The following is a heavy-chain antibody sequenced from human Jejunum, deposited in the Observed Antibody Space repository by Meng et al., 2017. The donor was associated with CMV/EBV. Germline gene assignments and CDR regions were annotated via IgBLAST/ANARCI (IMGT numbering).Heavy chain of an antibody. D-gene: IGHD1-26*01. J-gene: IGHJ3*02. V-gene: IGHV3-74*01. CDR1: FTFSNSW. CDR3: ASRVGVVEATHGVFDI. Sequence: FTFSNSWMHWVRQAPGRGLVWVSRINGDGGSITYADSVKGRFTISRDNAKNTLWLQMNTLRPEDTAVYYCASRVGVVEATHGVFDIWGPGTMVTVSS. CDR2: INGDGGSI.